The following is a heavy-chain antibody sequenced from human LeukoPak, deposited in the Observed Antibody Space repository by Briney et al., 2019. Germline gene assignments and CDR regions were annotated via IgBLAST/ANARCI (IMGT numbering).Heavy chain of an antibody. J-gene: IGHJ4*02. CDR1: GGTFSSYA. V-gene: IGHV1-69*13. CDR3: ARDRTRSYDSSGRFGY. D-gene: IGHD3-22*01. CDR2: IIPIFGTA. Sequence: GASVKVSCKASGGTFSSYAISWVRQAPGQGLEWMGGIIPIFGTANYAQKFQGRVTITADESTSTAYMELRSLRSDDTAVYYCARDRTRSYDSSGRFGYWGQGTLVTVSS.